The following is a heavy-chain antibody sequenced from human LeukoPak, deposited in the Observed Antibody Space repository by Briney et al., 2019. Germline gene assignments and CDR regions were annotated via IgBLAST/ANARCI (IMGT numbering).Heavy chain of an antibody. J-gene: IGHJ5*02. CDR3: AKGSGSGWYGWFAP. D-gene: IGHD6-19*01. V-gene: IGHV3-23*01. CDR1: GFTFSSYW. Sequence: PGESLRLSCAASGFTFSSYWMGWVRQAPGKGLEWVSSIEASGGATYYADAVKGRFTISRDNSKNTFYLQMNSLRAEDTALYYCAKGSGSGWYGWFAPWGQGTLVTVSS. CDR2: IEASGGAT.